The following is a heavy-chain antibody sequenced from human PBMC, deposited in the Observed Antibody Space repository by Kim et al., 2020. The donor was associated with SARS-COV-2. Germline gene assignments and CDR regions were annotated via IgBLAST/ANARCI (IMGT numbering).Heavy chain of an antibody. D-gene: IGHD1-1*01. V-gene: IGHV1-18*01. Sequence: RKLQGRVTMTTDTSTSPVYMGLRSLRSDDTAVYYCARDRTAARLNYFDYWGQGTLVTVSS. J-gene: IGHJ4*02. CDR3: ARDRTAARLNYFDY.